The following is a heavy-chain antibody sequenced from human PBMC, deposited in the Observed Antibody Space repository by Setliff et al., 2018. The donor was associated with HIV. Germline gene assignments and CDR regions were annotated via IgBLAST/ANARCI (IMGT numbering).Heavy chain of an antibody. V-gene: IGHV1-3*01. D-gene: IGHD1-26*01. J-gene: IGHJ4*02. CDR1: GYTFSTYA. CDR2: ISAGKGMT. CDR3: ARSLSGSFDY. Sequence: ASVKVSCKASGYTFSTYAMHWVRQAPGQRLEWMGWISAGKGMTNYAQKFQGRVTITTDESTSTAYMELSSLRSEDTAVYYCARSLSGSFDYWGQGTLVTVSS.